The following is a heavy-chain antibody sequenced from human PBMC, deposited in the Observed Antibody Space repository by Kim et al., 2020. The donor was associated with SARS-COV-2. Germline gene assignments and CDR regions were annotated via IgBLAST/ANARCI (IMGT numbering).Heavy chain of an antibody. CDR3: ARVEAVAGTGAVDFDY. V-gene: IGHV4-34*01. Sequence: SRKSRVTISVDTSKNQFSLKLSSVTAADTAVYYCARVEAVAGTGAVDFDYWGQGTLVTVSS. D-gene: IGHD6-19*01. J-gene: IGHJ4*02.